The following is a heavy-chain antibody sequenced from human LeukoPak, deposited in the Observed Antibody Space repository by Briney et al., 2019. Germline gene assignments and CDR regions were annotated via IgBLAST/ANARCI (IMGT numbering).Heavy chain of an antibody. CDR2: IIPILGIA. CDR3: ATEDFVVVPAAIRGGSGFDY. D-gene: IGHD2-2*02. CDR1: GGTFSSYA. Sequence: RWASVKVSCKASGGTFSSYAISWVRQAPGQGLEWMGRIIPILGIANYAQEFQGRVTITADKSTSTAYMELSSLRSEDTAVYYCATEDFVVVPAAIRGGSGFDYWGQGTLVTVSS. V-gene: IGHV1-69*04. J-gene: IGHJ4*02.